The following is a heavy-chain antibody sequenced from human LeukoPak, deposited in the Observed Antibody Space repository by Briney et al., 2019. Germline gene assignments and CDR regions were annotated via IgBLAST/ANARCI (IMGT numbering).Heavy chain of an antibody. J-gene: IGHJ4*02. D-gene: IGHD4-17*01. Sequence: GGSLRLSCAASGFTFGDYAMHWVRQPPGKGLEWLSLITGEGDITYHADSVKGRFTISRDNNENSLYLQVNSLRTEDTALYYCAKDIPTSDYVFDSWGQGTLVIVS. CDR3: AKDIPTSDYVFDS. CDR2: ITGEGDIT. V-gene: IGHV3-43*02. CDR1: GFTFGDYA.